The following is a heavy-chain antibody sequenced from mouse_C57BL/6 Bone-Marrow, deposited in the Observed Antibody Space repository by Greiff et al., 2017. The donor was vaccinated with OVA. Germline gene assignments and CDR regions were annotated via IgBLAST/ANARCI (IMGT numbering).Heavy chain of an antibody. CDR1: GYTFTDHT. CDR2: IYPRDGST. V-gene: IGHV1-78*01. Sequence: VQPQQSDAELVKPGASVKISRKVSGYTFTDHTIHWMKQRPEQGLVWIGYIYPRDGSTKFNEKFKGKATLTADKSSSTAYMHLNSLTSEYSAVYFCASCAWFAYWGQGTLVTVSA. CDR3: ASCAWFAY. J-gene: IGHJ3*01.